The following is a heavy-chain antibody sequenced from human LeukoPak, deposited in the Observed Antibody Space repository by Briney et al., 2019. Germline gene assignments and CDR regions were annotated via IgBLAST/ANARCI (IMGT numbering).Heavy chain of an antibody. CDR3: AKGSVVIGWSYYYGMDV. J-gene: IGHJ6*02. V-gene: IGHV3-23*01. CDR1: GFTVSSNY. CDR2: ISGSGGST. D-gene: IGHD3-22*01. Sequence: PGGSLRLSCAASGFTVSSNYMSWVRQAPGKGLEWVSAISGSGGSTYYADSVRGRFTISRDNSKNTLYLQMNSLRAEDTAVYYCAKGSVVIGWSYYYGMDVWGQGTTVTVSS.